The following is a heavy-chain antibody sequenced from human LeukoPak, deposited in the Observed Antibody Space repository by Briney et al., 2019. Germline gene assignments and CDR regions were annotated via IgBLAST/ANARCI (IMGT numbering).Heavy chain of an antibody. CDR3: ARDAAGTFDY. Sequence: SVKVSCKASGGTFSSYAISWVRQAPGQGFEWMGGIIPIFGTANYAQKFQGRVTITADKSTSTAYMELSSLRSEDTAVYYCARDAAGTFDYWGQGTLVTVSS. CDR2: IIPIFGTA. CDR1: GGTFSSYA. D-gene: IGHD6-13*01. J-gene: IGHJ4*02. V-gene: IGHV1-69*06.